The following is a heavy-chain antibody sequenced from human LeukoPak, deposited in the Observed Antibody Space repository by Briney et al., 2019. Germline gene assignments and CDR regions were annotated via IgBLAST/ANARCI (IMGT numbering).Heavy chain of an antibody. V-gene: IGHV4-38-2*02. CDR3: ARESALGVERVGGYFDY. D-gene: IGHD1-26*01. CDR1: SYSIRNGYC. Sequence: SETLSLTCNVSSYSIRNGYCWGWVRQSPGKGLEWIGSIYYTGITYYNPSLKSRVTISIDTSKNQFSLKLTSVTATDTAVYYCARESALGVERVGGYFDYWGQGALVTVFS. J-gene: IGHJ4*02. CDR2: IYYTGIT.